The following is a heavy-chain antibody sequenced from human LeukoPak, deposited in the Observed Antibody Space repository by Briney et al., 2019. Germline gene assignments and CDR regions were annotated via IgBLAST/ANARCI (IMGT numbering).Heavy chain of an antibody. J-gene: IGHJ4*02. CDR3: ANSTYYYDSSGYYPGEG. V-gene: IGHV3-30-3*01. CDR2: ISYDGSNK. Sequence: GGSLRLSCAASGFTFSSYAMHWVRQAPGKGLEWVAVISYDGSNKYYADSVKGRFTISIDNSKNTLYLQMNSLRAEDTAVYYCANSTYYYDSSGYYPGEGWGQGTLVTVST. CDR1: GFTFSSYA. D-gene: IGHD3-22*01.